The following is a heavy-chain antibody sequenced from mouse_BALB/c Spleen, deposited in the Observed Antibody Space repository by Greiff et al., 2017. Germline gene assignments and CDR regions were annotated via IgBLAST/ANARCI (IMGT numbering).Heavy chain of an antibody. CDR2: IWAGGST. CDR1: GFSLTSYG. V-gene: IGHV2-9*02. CDR3: AREGDYGNYGRAMDY. J-gene: IGHJ4*01. Sequence: VKLVESGPGLVAPSQSLSITCTVSGFSLTSYGVHWVRQPPGKGLEWLGVIWAGGSTNYNSALMSRLSISKDNSKSQVFLKMNSLQTDDTAMYYCAREGDYGNYGRAMDYWGQGTSVTVSS. D-gene: IGHD2-1*01.